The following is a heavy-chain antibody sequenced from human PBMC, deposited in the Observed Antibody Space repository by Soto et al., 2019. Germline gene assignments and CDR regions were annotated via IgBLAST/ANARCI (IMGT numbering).Heavy chain of an antibody. J-gene: IGHJ4*02. CDR1: GYSFTSYW. CDR3: ARRISPGKGATMNYFDY. Sequence: EALKISCKGSGYSFTSYWSVLVRQMPGKGLEWMGIIYPGDSDTRYSPSFQGQVTISADKSISTAYLQWSSLKASDTAMYYCARRISPGKGATMNYFDYWGQGTLVTVSS. V-gene: IGHV5-51*01. D-gene: IGHD1-26*01. CDR2: IYPGDSDT.